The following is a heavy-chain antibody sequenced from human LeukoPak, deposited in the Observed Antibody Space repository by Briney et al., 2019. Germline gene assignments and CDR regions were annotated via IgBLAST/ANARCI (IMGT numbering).Heavy chain of an antibody. D-gene: IGHD3-22*01. Sequence: TLSLTCTVSGGSMRNYYWSWIREPPGKALEWLARIDWDDDKYYSTSLKTRLTISKDTSKNQVVLTMTNMDPVDTATYYCARTYYYDSSGYSPFDYWGQGTLVTVSS. CDR3: ARTYYYDSSGYSPFDY. CDR1: GGSMRNYY. J-gene: IGHJ4*02. V-gene: IGHV2-70*11. CDR2: IDWDDDK.